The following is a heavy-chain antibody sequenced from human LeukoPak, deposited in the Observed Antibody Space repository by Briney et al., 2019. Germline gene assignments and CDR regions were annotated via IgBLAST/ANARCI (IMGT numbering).Heavy chain of an antibody. D-gene: IGHD3-10*01. Sequence: GGSLRLSCTASGFTFGDYAMSWVRQAPGKGLEWVSVIYSGGSTYYADSVKGRFTISRDNSKNTLYLQMNSLRAEDTAVYYCARSFYGSGSTYYYYYYMDVWGKGTTVTISS. CDR2: IYSGGST. J-gene: IGHJ6*03. CDR1: GFTFGDYA. V-gene: IGHV3-66*01. CDR3: ARSFYGSGSTYYYYYYMDV.